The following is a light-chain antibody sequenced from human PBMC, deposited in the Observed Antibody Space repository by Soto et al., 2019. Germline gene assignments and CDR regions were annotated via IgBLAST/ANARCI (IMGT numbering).Light chain of an antibody. CDR2: AAS. J-gene: IGKJ1*01. CDR3: QQYDKYST. Sequence: DIQMTQSPSSLSASVGDRVIITCRASQSIGSYLNWCQQKPGKAPSLLIYAASSLQSGVPSRFSGSRSGADFTLTVTRLQPDDFATYFCQQYDKYSTFGHGTKVDVK. CDR1: QSIGSY. V-gene: IGKV1-39*01.